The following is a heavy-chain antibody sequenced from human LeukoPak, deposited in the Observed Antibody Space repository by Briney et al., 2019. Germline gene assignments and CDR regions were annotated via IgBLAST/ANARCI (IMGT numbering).Heavy chain of an antibody. CDR3: AKEGQWLVHWFDP. Sequence: ASVKVSCKASGYTFTGYYMHWVRQAPGQGLEWMGWINPKSGGTNYPQKFQGRVTMTRDTSISTAYMELSGLKSDDTAVYYCAKEGQWLVHWFDPWGQGTLVTVSS. CDR2: INPKSGGT. J-gene: IGHJ5*02. CDR1: GYTFTGYY. D-gene: IGHD6-19*01. V-gene: IGHV1-2*02.